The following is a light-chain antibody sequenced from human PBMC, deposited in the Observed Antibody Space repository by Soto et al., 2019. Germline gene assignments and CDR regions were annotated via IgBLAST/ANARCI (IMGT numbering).Light chain of an antibody. V-gene: IGKV3-15*01. CDR1: QSVSSL. J-gene: IGKJ2*01. CDR3: QQYNIWPYT. CDR2: DTS. Sequence: IVLTQSPATLSVYPGERATLSCRASQSVSSLLAWYQQKPRQAPRLLIYDTSTRATGIPARFSGSGSGTDFTLTISSLQSEDFAIYYCQQYNIWPYTFGQGTKVDIK.